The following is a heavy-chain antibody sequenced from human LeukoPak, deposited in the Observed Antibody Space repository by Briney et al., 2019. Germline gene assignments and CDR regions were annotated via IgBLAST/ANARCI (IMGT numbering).Heavy chain of an antibody. CDR2: ISYDGSNK. CDR3: ARVAPSGDGYNEPLDY. J-gene: IGHJ4*02. Sequence: PGGSLRLSCAASGFTFSSYAMHWVRQAPGKGLEWVAVISYDGSNKYYADSVKGRFTISRDNSKNTLYLQMNSLRAEDTAVYYCARVAPSGDGYNEPLDYWGQGTLVTVSS. CDR1: GFTFSSYA. V-gene: IGHV3-30*14. D-gene: IGHD5-24*01.